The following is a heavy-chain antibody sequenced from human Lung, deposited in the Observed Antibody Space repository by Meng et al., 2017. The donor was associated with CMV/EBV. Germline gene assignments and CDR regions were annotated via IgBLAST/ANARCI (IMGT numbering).Heavy chain of an antibody. CDR3: ARDPRVKSYVVVPAASDY. CDR2: IKQDGSEK. J-gene: IGHJ4*02. CDR1: GFTFNTYW. Sequence: GESXKISCVASGFTFNTYWMSWVRQAPGKGLEWVANIKQDGSEKYYVGSVKGRFTISRDNAKNSLYLQMNSLRAEDTAVYYCARDPRVKSYVVVPAASDYWGQGTMVTVSS. V-gene: IGHV3-7*01. D-gene: IGHD2-2*01.